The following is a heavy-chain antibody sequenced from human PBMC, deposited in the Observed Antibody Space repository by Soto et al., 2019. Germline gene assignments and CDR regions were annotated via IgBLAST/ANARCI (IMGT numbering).Heavy chain of an antibody. CDR3: ARDLLVGDTLGYYYYGMDV. CDR2: INAGNGNT. V-gene: IGHV1-3*01. CDR1: GYTFTRHT. D-gene: IGHD1-26*01. Sequence: ASVKVSCKASGYTFTRHTVHWVRQAPGQRLEWMGWINAGNGNTKYSQKFQGRVTITRDTSANTAYMELSSLRSEDTAIYYCARDLLVGDTLGYYYYGMDVWGQGTTVTVSS. J-gene: IGHJ6*02.